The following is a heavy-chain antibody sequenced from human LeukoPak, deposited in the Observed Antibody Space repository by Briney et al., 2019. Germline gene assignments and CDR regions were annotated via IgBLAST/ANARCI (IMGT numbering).Heavy chain of an antibody. CDR1: GYTFTCYY. CDR3: ARSAITYYYDSSGYYPSHFDY. V-gene: IGHV1-2*04. Sequence: ASVKVSCKASGYTFTCYYMHWVRQAPGQGLEWMGWINPNSGGTNYAQKFQGWVTMTRDTSISTAYMELSRLRSDDTAVYYCARSAITYYYDSSGYYPSHFDYWGQGTLVTVSS. CDR2: INPNSGGT. J-gene: IGHJ4*02. D-gene: IGHD3-22*01.